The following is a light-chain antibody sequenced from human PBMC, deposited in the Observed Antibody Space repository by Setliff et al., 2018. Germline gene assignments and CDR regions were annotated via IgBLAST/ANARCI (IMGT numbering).Light chain of an antibody. CDR2: DVA. CDR1: SSDVGGYNY. CDR3: CSYAGSYTYV. V-gene: IGLV2-11*01. J-gene: IGLJ1*01. Sequence: QSVLTQPRSVSGSPGQSVTISCTGTSSDVGGYNYVSWYQQHPGKAPKLMIYDVAKRPSGVPHRFSGSKSGNTASLTISGLQAEDEADYYCCSYAGSYTYVFGTGTKV.